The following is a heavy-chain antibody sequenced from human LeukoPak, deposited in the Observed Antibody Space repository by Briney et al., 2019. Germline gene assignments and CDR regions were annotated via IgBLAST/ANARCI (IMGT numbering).Heavy chain of an antibody. CDR1: GGTFSSYA. D-gene: IGHD6-13*01. J-gene: IGHJ5*02. V-gene: IGHV1-69*04. Sequence: ASVKVSCKASGGTFSSYAISWVRQAPGQGLEWMGRIIPILGIANYAQKFQGRVTITADKSTSTAYMELGSLRSEDTVVYYCARVAAGTRDWFDPWGQGTLVTVSS. CDR2: IIPILGIA. CDR3: ARVAAGTRDWFDP.